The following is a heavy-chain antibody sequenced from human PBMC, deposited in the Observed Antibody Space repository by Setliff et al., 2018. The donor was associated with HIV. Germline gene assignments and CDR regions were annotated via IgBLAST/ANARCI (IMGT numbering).Heavy chain of an antibody. CDR2: MQHSGRT. V-gene: IGHV4-34*01. Sequence: SETLSLTCAVYGGSFSGYCWSWIRQPPGKGLEWIGEMQHSGRTNYNPSLRSRVTTSVDTSKSLFSLKLSSVTAADTAVYYCARVSCSSWYSIPLYYYYSMDVWGKGTTVTVSS. CDR3: ARVSCSSWYSIPLYYYYSMDV. D-gene: IGHD6-13*01. J-gene: IGHJ6*03. CDR1: GGSFSGYC.